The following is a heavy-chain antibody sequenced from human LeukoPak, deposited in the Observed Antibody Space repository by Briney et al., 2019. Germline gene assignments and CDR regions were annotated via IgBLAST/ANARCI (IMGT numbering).Heavy chain of an antibody. CDR1: GFTFSTYA. CDR3: ARELLGAFDY. Sequence: GGSLRLSCAASGFTFSTYAMHCVRQALGKGLEWVAVISYDGSKKDYADSVKGRFSISRDNSKNTLYLQMNSLRAADTTVYYCARELLGAFDYWGQGTLVTVSS. D-gene: IGHD7-27*01. J-gene: IGHJ4*02. CDR2: ISYDGSKK. V-gene: IGHV3-30-3*01.